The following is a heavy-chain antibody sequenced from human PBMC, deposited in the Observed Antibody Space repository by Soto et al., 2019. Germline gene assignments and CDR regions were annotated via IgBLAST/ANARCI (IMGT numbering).Heavy chain of an antibody. V-gene: IGHV3-21*01. D-gene: IGHD1-26*01. CDR3: ARDSGVGGSYLLRAYYYGMDV. CDR2: ISSSSSYI. Sequence: GGSLRLSCAASGFTFSSYSMNWVRQAPGKGLEWVSSISSSSSYIYYADSVKGRFTISRDNAKNSLYLQMNSLRAEDTAAYYCARDSGVGGSYLLRAYYYGMDVWGQGTTVTVSS. J-gene: IGHJ6*02. CDR1: GFTFSSYS.